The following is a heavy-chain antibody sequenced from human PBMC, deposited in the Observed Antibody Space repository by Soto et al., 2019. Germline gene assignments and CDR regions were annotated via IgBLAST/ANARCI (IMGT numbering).Heavy chain of an antibody. V-gene: IGHV4-30-4*01. CDR2: IYYSGST. Sequence: SETLSLTCTVSGGSISSGDYYWSWIRQPPGKGLEWIGYIYYSGSTYYNPSLKSRVTISVDTSKNQFSLKLSSVTAADTAVYYCATFHDYGGNYYFQHWGQGTLVTVSS. D-gene: IGHD4-17*01. J-gene: IGHJ1*01. CDR1: GGSISSGDYY. CDR3: ATFHDYGGNYYFQH.